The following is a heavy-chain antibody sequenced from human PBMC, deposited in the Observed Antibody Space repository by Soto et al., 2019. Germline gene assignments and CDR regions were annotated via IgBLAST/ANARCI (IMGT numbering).Heavy chain of an antibody. Sequence: GGSLRLSCVASGFTFDRYGMSWVRQAPGKGLEWVSAVSTSGGTFYADSVKGRFTISRDSSKNTVYLQVNSLRAEDTAVYYCAKRSTLTTRYFDYWGQGALVTVSS. J-gene: IGHJ4*02. V-gene: IGHV3-23*01. D-gene: IGHD4-17*01. CDR3: AKRSTLTTRYFDY. CDR2: VSTSGGT. CDR1: GFTFDRYG.